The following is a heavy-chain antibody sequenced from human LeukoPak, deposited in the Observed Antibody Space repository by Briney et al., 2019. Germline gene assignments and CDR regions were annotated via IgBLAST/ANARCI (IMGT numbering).Heavy chain of an antibody. J-gene: IGHJ4*02. V-gene: IGHV1-69*13. CDR3: AREAYSGYDTVFDY. D-gene: IGHD5-12*01. CDR1: GGTFSSYA. Sequence: ASVKVSCKASGGTFSSYAISWVRQAPGQGLEWMGGIIPIFGTANYAQKFQGRVTITADESTSTAYMELSSLRSEDTAVYYCAREAYSGYDTVFDYWGQGTLVTVSS. CDR2: IIPIFGTA.